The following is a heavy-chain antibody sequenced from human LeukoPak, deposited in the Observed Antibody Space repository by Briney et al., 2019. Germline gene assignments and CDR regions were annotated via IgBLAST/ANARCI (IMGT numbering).Heavy chain of an antibody. CDR1: GFTVSSNY. CDR3: ARMVGSFNYFDY. CDR2: IYSGGST. D-gene: IGHD3-10*01. J-gene: IGHJ4*02. V-gene: IGHV3-66*01. Sequence: GGSLRLSCAASGFTVSSNYMSWVRQAPGKGLEWVSVIYSGGSTYYADSVKGRFTISRDNSKNTLYLQMNSLRAEDTAVFYCARMVGSFNYFDYWGQGTLVTVSS.